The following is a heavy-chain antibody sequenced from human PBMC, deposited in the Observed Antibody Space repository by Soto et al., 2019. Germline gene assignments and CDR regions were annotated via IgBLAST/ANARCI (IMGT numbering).Heavy chain of an antibody. D-gene: IGHD1-26*01. CDR3: ARFVGATGGLIDY. J-gene: IGHJ4*02. CDR2: IDHSGST. CDR1: GGSFSSYY. Sequence: PSETLSLTCAVYGGSFSSYYWSWIRQPSGKGLEWIGDIDHSGSTNYNPSLKSRVTISVDTSKNQFSLKLSSVTAADTALYYCARFVGATGGLIDYWGQGTLVTVSS. V-gene: IGHV4-34*01.